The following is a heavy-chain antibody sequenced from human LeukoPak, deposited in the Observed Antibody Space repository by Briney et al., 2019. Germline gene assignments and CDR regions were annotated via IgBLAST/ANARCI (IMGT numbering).Heavy chain of an antibody. CDR3: ATTQGTVTTFYYYCGMDV. D-gene: IGHD4-17*01. J-gene: IGHJ6*02. CDR2: FDPEDGET. V-gene: IGHV1-24*01. Sequence: ASVKVSCKVSGYTLTELSMHWVRQAPGKGLEWMGGFDPEDGETIYAQKFQGRVTMTEDTSTDTAYMELSSLRSEDTAVYYCATTQGTVTTFYYYCGMDVWGQGTTVTVSS. CDR1: GYTLTELS.